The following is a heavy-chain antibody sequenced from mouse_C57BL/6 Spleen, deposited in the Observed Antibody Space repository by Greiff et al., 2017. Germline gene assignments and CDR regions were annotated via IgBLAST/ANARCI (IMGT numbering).Heavy chain of an antibody. CDR3: THYYGSSLYAMDY. D-gene: IGHD1-1*01. CDR2: IDPEDGDT. CDR1: GFNIKDYY. Sequence: DVQLQQSGAELVRPGASVKLSCTASGFNIKDYYMHWVKQRPEQGLEWIGRIDPEDGDTESAPKFQGKATMTADTSSNTAYLQLSSLTSEDTAVYYCTHYYGSSLYAMDYWGQGTSVTVSS. J-gene: IGHJ4*01. V-gene: IGHV14-1*01.